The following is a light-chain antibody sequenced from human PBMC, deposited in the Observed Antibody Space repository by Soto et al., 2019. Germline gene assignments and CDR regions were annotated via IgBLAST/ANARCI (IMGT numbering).Light chain of an antibody. CDR1: SSNIGPGYD. Sequence: QSALTQPPSVSVAPGQRVTVSCTGSSSNIGPGYDVHWYQHLPGTAPKLLIYSNTNRPSGVPDRFSGSRSGTSASLAITGLQAEDEADYYCQSYDSSLSGSVFGTGTKVTVL. CDR3: QSYDSSLSGSV. V-gene: IGLV1-40*01. J-gene: IGLJ1*01. CDR2: SNT.